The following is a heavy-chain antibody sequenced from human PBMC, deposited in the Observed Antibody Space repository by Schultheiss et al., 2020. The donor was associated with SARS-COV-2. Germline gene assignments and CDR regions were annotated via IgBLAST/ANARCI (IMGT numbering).Heavy chain of an antibody. J-gene: IGHJ4*02. CDR2: IDPSDSYT. Sequence: GGCLRLSCAASGFTFSDFWMSWVRQAPGEGLEWMGRIDPSDSYTNYSPSFQGHVTISADKSISTAYLQWSSLKASDTAMYYCAITGLSDWGQGTLVTVSS. V-gene: IGHV5-10-1*01. D-gene: IGHD3/OR15-3a*01. CDR1: GFTFSDFW. CDR3: AITGLSD.